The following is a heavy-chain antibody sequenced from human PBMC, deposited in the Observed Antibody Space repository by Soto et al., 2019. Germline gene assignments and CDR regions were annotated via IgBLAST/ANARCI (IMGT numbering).Heavy chain of an antibody. V-gene: IGHV1-69*01. CDR3: ARVGGDDYGDYSDY. J-gene: IGHJ4*02. CDR1: GGTFSSYA. CDR2: IIPIFGTA. Sequence: QVQLVQSGAEVKKPGSSVKVSCKASGGTFSSYAISWVRQAPGQGLEWMGGIIPIFGTANYAQKFQGRVTITADESTSTAFMELSSLRSEDTAVYYCARVGGDDYGDYSDYWGQGTLVTVSS. D-gene: IGHD4-17*01.